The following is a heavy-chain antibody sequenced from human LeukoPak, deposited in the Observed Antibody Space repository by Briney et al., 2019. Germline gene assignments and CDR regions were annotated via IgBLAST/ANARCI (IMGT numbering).Heavy chain of an antibody. J-gene: IGHJ6*04. D-gene: IGHD7-27*01. CDR1: GFSFSCYG. V-gene: IGHV3-30*18. CDR2: ISYDESYK. CDR3: AKDGLTGVNYYYGMDV. Sequence: AGSLTLSCAASGFSFSCYGIHWVRQAPAKGLEWVGVISYDESYKYYADSVKGRFTISRDNSKNTLYLQMNSLRAEDTAVYYCAKDGLTGVNYYYGMDVWGKGTTVTVSS.